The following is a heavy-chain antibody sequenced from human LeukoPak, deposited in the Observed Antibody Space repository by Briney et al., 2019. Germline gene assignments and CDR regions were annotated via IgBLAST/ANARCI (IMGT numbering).Heavy chain of an antibody. CDR2: FYSSGST. Sequence: GGSLRLSCAVSGFTVSSNYMGWVRQAPGKGLEWVSVFYSSGSTYYADSVKGRFTISRDNSENTLFLQMNTLRAEDTAVYYCARLEQKSYYYMDVWSKGTTVTVS. CDR3: ARLEQKSYYYMDV. CDR1: GFTVSSNY. D-gene: IGHD1-1*01. J-gene: IGHJ6*03. V-gene: IGHV3-53*01.